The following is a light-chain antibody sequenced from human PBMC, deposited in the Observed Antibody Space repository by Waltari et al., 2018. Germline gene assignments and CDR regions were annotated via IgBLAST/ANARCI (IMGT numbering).Light chain of an antibody. Sequence: EIVMTQSPATLSVSPGERVTLSCRASQSVSSTLAWSQQKPGQPPRLLIYGASTRATATPARFSGSGSGTEFTLAISSLQSEDFAVYYCQQYYEWPLTFGGGTKVEIK. V-gene: IGKV3D-15*01. CDR2: GAS. CDR1: QSVSST. CDR3: QQYYEWPLT. J-gene: IGKJ4*01.